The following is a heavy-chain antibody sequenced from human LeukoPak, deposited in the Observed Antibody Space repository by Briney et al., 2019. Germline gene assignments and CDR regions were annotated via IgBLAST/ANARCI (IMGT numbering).Heavy chain of an antibody. V-gene: IGHV3-21*01. CDR3: ASAPDTAMVEEFDY. J-gene: IGHJ4*02. D-gene: IGHD5-18*01. CDR2: ISSSSSYI. Sequence: GGSLRLSCEVSGFTLDRYWMSWVRQAPGKGLEWVSSISSSSSYIYYADSVKGRFTISRDNAKNSLYLQMNSLRAEDTAVYYCASAPDTAMVEEFDYWGQGTLVTVSS. CDR1: GFTLDRYW.